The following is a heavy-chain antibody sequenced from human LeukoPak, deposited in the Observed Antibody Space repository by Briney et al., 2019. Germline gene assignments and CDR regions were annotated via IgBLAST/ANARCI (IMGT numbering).Heavy chain of an antibody. V-gene: IGHV4-38-2*01. D-gene: IGHD3-10*02. Sequence: SETLSLTCAVSGYSISSGYYWGWIRQPPGKGLEWIGSIYHSGSTYYNPSLKSRVTISVDTSKNQFSLKLSSVTAADTAVYYCPRSTGSTMFIDYWGQGTLVTVSS. J-gene: IGHJ4*02. CDR2: IYHSGST. CDR1: GYSISSGYY. CDR3: PRSTGSTMFIDY.